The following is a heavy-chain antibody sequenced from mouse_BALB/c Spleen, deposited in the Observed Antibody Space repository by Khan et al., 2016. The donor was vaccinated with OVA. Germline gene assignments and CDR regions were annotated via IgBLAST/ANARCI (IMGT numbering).Heavy chain of an antibody. V-gene: IGHV2-6-5*01. Sequence: QVHVKQSGPGLVAPSQNLSITCTVSGFSLNDYGVSWIRQPPGKGLEWLGVIWGGGSTYYNSALKSRLSITKDNSKSQVFLKMSSLQSDDTAIFYCAKGVWSYYYTLDYWGQGTSVTVSS. CDR1: GFSLNDYG. J-gene: IGHJ4*01. CDR2: IWGGGST. CDR3: AKGVWSYYYTLDY.